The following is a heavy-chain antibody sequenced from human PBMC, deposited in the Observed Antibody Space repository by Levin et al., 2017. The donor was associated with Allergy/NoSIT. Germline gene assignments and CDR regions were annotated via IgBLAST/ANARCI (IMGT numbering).Heavy chain of an antibody. CDR1: GGSISSYY. D-gene: IGHD1-26*01. CDR3: ARELALVGATTGFDY. Sequence: PSETLSLTCTVSGGSISSYYWSWIRQPPGKGLEWIGYIYYSGSTNYNPSLKSRVTISVDTSKNQFSLKLSSVTAADTAVYYCARELALVGATTGFDYWGQGTLVTVSS. CDR2: IYYSGST. V-gene: IGHV4-59*01. J-gene: IGHJ4*02.